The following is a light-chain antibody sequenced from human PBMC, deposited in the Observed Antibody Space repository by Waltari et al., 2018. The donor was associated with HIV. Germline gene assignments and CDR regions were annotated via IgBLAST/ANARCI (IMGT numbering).Light chain of an antibody. J-gene: IGLJ2*01. CDR1: SSDGGSYNL. Sequence: QSALTQPASVSGSPGQAITISCTGTSSDGGSYNLDSWYHQHPGKAPKLLIYEYNQRPPGVPNRFSGSKSGNTASLTISGLQAEDEADYYCCSCAGSSTYVVFGGGTKLTVL. CDR3: CSCAGSSTYVV. V-gene: IGLV2-23*01. CDR2: EYN.